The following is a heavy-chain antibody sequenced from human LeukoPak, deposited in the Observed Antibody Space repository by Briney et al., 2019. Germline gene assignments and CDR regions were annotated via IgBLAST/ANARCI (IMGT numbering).Heavy chain of an antibody. CDR3: ARVSSSWESFDY. Sequence: SETLSLTCTVSGGSISSYYWSWIRQPPGKGLEWIGYIYYSGSTNYNPSLKSRVTISVDTSKNQFSLKLSSVTAADTAVYYCARVSSSWESFDYWGQGTLVTVSS. J-gene: IGHJ4*02. D-gene: IGHD6-13*01. CDR2: IYYSGST. V-gene: IGHV4-59*01. CDR1: GGSISSYY.